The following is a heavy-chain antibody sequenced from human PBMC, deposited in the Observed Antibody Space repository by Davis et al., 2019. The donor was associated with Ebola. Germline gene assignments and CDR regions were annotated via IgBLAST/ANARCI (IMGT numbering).Heavy chain of an antibody. CDR3: ARDSRPKYYYGSVTNYYYYYYMDV. J-gene: IGHJ6*03. CDR2: INHSGST. Sequence: PSETLSLTCTVSGGSISSYYWSWIRQPPGKGLEWIGEINHSGSTNYNPSLKSRVTISVDTSKNQFSLKLSSVTTADTAVYYCARDSRPKYYYGSVTNYYYYYYMDVWGKGTTVTVSS. D-gene: IGHD3-10*01. CDR1: GGSISSYY. V-gene: IGHV4-34*01.